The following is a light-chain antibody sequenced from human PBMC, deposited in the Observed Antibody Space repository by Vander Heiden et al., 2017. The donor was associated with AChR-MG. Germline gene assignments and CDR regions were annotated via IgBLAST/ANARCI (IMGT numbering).Light chain of an antibody. CDR1: QRLRQSDGKTY. Sequence: DIVMTQTPLSLSVSPGQRASLSCKSSQRLRQSDGKTYLYWYLQKPGQSPQLLSYEVSRRCSGVPGRCSGSGSGTDFTRKISRVEAEDVGVYDCMQGIHLTWTFGQGTKVEIK. V-gene: IGKV2-29*02. J-gene: IGKJ1*01. CDR3: MQGIHLTWT. CDR2: EVS.